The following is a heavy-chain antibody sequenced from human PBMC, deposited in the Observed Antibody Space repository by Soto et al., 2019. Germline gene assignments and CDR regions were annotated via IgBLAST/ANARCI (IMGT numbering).Heavy chain of an antibody. V-gene: IGHV3-48*01. CDR3: ARDERYAFDY. CDR1: GFTFSSYT. J-gene: IGHJ4*02. CDR2: ITIRGAT. Sequence: GGSLRLSCATSGFTFSSYTMNWVRQAPGKGLEWISYITIRGATYYADSVKGRFAMSRDDAKNSVFLQLNNLRAEDTALYFCARDERYAFDYWGQGILVTVSS. D-gene: IGHD5-12*01.